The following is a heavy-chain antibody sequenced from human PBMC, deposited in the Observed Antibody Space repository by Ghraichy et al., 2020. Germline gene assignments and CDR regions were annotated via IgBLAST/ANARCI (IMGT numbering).Heavy chain of an antibody. V-gene: IGHV3-48*02. CDR1: GFTFSSYS. J-gene: IGHJ4*02. Sequence: GGSLRLSCAASGFTFSSYSMNWVRQAPGKGLEWVSYISSSSSTIYYADSVKGRFTISRDNAKNSLYLQMNSLRDEDTAVYYCARDLTGIAVAGTNFVYWGQGTLVTVSS. CDR2: ISSSSSTI. D-gene: IGHD6-19*01. CDR3: ARDLTGIAVAGTNFVY.